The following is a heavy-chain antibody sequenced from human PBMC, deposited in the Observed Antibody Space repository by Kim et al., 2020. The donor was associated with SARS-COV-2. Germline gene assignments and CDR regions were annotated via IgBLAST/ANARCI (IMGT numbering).Heavy chain of an antibody. V-gene: IGHV3-30*04. CDR3: ARDELISSSSGRSIYYY. J-gene: IGHJ6*01. CDR2: ISYDGSNK. CDR1: GFTFSSYA. Sequence: GGSLRLSCAASGFTFSSYAMHWVRQAPGKGLEWVAVISYDGSNKYYVDSVKGRFTISRDNSKNTLHLQMNSLRAEDTAVYYCARDELISSSSGRSIYYY. D-gene: IGHD6-13*01.